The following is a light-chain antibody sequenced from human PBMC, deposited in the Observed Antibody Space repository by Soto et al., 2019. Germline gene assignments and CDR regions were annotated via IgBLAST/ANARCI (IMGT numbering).Light chain of an antibody. CDR2: VNSDGSH. V-gene: IGLV4-69*01. CDR1: SGYSGHA. CDR3: QTWGTGIGV. J-gene: IGLJ3*02. Sequence: QSVLTQSPSASASLGASVKLTCTLSSGYSGHAIAWHQQQPEKGPRYLMKVNSDGSHDRGDGLPDRFSGSSSGAERYLTISSLQAEDEADYYCQTWGTGIGVFGGGTKVTVL.